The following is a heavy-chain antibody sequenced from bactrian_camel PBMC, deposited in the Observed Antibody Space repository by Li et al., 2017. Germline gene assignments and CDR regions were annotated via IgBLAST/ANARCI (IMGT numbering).Heavy chain of an antibody. CDR2: IDSDGIK. J-gene: IGHJ4*01. CDR1: GYTNRLTC. D-gene: IGHD4*01. V-gene: IGHV3S53*01. Sequence: HVQLVESGGGSVQAGGSLRLSCVTSGYTNRLTCMGWFRQAPGKEREAVATIDSDGIKGYDDSVQGRFTISKDNAKNTLYLQLNNLTAEDTAIYYCAKDEGWTLDYAETQGTQVTVS.